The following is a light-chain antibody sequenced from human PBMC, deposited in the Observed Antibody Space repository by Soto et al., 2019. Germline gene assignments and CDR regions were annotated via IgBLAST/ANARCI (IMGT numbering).Light chain of an antibody. CDR3: SSYAGANPVV. CDR2: EVS. J-gene: IGLJ2*01. CDR1: SSDVGGYNY. Sequence: QSALTQPPSASGSPGQSVTISCTGMSSDVGGYNYDSWYQQHPGKAPKLMIYEVSKRPSGVPDRFSGSKSGNTASLTVAGLQDEDEDDYYCSSYAGANPVVFGGGTKLTVL. V-gene: IGLV2-8*01.